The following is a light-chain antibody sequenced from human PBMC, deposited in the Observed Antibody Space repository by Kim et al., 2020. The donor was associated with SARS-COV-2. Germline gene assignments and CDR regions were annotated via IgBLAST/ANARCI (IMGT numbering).Light chain of an antibody. CDR3: CSYASSSTYV. CDR2: EVS. V-gene: IGLV2-23*02. CDR1: SSDVGSYNL. Sequence: QSALTQPASVSGSPGQSITISCTGTSSDVGSYNLVSWYQQHPGKAPKLMIYEVSKRPSGVSNRFSGSKSGNTASLTISGLQAVDEADYYCCSYASSSTYVFGTGAKVTVL. J-gene: IGLJ1*01.